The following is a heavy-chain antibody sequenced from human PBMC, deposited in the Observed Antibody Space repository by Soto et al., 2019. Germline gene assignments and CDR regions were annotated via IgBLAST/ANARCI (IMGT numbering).Heavy chain of an antibody. J-gene: IGHJ4*02. CDR2: SRNKANSYTT. CDR3: VRSYGIVVFDY. CDR1: GFTISDYY. V-gene: IGHV3-72*01. D-gene: IGHD3-22*01. Sequence: VQLVESGGGLVQPGGSLRLSCAASGFTISDYYIDWVRQAPGKGLEWVGRSRNKANSYTTEYAASVEGRFTFSRDDSKNSLYLQMNSLKIEDTAVYYCVRSYGIVVFDYWGQGTLVTVSS.